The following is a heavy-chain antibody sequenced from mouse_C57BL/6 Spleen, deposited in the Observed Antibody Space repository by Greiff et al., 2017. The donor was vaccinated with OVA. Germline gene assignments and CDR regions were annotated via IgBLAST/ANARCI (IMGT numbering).Heavy chain of an antibody. CDR2: IYPGDGDT. V-gene: IGHV1-80*01. Sequence: VQLQQSGAELVKPGASVKISCKASGYAFSSYWMNWVKQRPGKGLEWIGQIYPGDGDTNYNGKFKGKATLTADKSSSTAYMQLSSLTSEDSAVYFCARRDSNYFYYFDYWGQGTTLTVSS. J-gene: IGHJ2*01. CDR3: ARRDSNYFYYFDY. D-gene: IGHD2-5*01. CDR1: GYAFSSYW.